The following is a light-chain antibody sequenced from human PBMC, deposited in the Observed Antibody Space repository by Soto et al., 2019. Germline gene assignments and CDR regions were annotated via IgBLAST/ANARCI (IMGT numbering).Light chain of an antibody. V-gene: IGKV3-20*01. J-gene: IGKJ1*01. CDR1: QSVSSSY. CDR3: RQYSSSLGT. CDR2: GAS. Sequence: EMVLTQSPGTLSLSPGERATLSCRASQSVSSSYLAWYQQKPGQAPRLLIYGASSRATGIPDRFSGSGSGTDFTLTISRLEPEDFAEYYCRQYSSSLGTFVQGTKVEIK.